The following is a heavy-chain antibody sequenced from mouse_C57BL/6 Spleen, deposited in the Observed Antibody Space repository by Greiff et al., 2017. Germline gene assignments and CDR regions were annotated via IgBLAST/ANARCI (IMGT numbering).Heavy chain of an antibody. CDR1: GFTFSSYA. Sequence: EVKLVESGGGLVKPGGSLKLSCAASGFTFSSYAMSWVRQTPETRLEWVATISDGGSYTYYPDNVKGRFTISRDNAKNNLYLQMSNLKSEDTAMYYCARDYYGSSYDYWGQGTTLTVSS. J-gene: IGHJ2*01. V-gene: IGHV5-4*01. CDR3: ARDYYGSSYDY. CDR2: ISDGGSYT. D-gene: IGHD1-1*01.